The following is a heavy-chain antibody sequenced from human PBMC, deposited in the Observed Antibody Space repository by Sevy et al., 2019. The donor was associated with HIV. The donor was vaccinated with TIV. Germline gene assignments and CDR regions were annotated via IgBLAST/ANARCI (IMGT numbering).Heavy chain of an antibody. V-gene: IGHV1-18*01. CDR3: ARTATGYLYFYYYYGMDV. CDR2: ISAYNGNT. J-gene: IGHJ6*02. CDR1: GYTFTSYG. Sequence: ASVKVSCKASGYTFTSYGISWVRQAPGQGLEWMGWISAYNGNTNYAQKLQGRVTMTTDTSTSTAYMELRSLRSDDTAVYYCARTATGYLYFYYYYGMDVWGQGTTVTVSS. D-gene: IGHD5-18*01.